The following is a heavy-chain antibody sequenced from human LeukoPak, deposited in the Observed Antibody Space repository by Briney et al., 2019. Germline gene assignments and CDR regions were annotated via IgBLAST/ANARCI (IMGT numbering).Heavy chain of an antibody. D-gene: IGHD6-6*01. J-gene: IGHJ5*02. V-gene: IGHV4-34*01. CDR2: INHSGST. Sequence: TSETLSLTCAVYGGSFSGYYWSWIRQPPGKGLEWIGEINHSGSTNYNPSLKSRVTISVDTSKNQFSLKLSSVTAADTAVYYCARKKFIAAGGFDPWGQGTLVTVSS. CDR1: GGSFSGYY. CDR3: ARKKFIAAGGFDP.